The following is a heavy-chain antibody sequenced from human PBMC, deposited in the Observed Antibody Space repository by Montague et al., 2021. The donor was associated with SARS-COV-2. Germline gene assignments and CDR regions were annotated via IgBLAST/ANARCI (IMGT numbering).Heavy chain of an antibody. D-gene: IGHD3-10*01. CDR1: GGSFSDDY. CDR3: ARGGIRIGMNRGVRSRPFDS. CDR2: VYHSGST. V-gene: IGHV4-34*01. J-gene: IGHJ5*01. Sequence: SETLSLTCAVSGGSFSDDYWSWIRQSPGKGLEWIGEVYHSGSTTYNPSVRSRVLISIDTSRSQISLNLRSVTAADTAGYYCARGGIRIGMNRGVRSRPFDSWGQGTLVTVSS.